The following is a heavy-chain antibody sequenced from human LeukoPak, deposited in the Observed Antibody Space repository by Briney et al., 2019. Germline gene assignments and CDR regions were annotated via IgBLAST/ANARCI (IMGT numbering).Heavy chain of an antibody. J-gene: IGHJ4*02. Sequence: GRSLRLACAASGFTFSSYAMHWVCQAPGKGLERVAVISYDGSNKYYADSVKGRFTISRDNSKNTLYLQMNSLRAEDTAVYYCAKARGGPAGRDYWGQGTLVTVSS. CDR2: ISYDGSNK. D-gene: IGHD2-2*01. V-gene: IGHV3-30-3*01. CDR1: GFTFSSYA. CDR3: AKARGGPAGRDY.